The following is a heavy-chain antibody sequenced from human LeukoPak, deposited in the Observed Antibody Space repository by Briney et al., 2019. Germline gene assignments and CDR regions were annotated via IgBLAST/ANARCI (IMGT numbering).Heavy chain of an antibody. CDR2: ISAYHDNT. Sequence: ASVKVSCKASGYTFTSYGISWVRQAPGQGLEWMGWISAYHDNTNYAQKLQDRVTLTLDTSTRTAYMDLRSLRSDDTAVYYCARVFDYGDYSDAFDIWGQGTMVTVSS. CDR3: ARVFDYGDYSDAFDI. J-gene: IGHJ3*02. D-gene: IGHD4-17*01. CDR1: GYTFTSYG. V-gene: IGHV1-18*01.